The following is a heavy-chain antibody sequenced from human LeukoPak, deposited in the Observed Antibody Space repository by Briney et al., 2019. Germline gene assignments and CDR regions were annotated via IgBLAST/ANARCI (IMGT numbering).Heavy chain of an antibody. Sequence: PGGSLRLSCAASGFTFSTYWMIWVRQAPGKGLEWVAVISYDGSNKYYADSVKGRFTISRDNSKNTLYLQMNSLRAEDTAVYYCAREMATIALYYYYGMDVWGQGTTVTVSS. J-gene: IGHJ6*02. D-gene: IGHD5-24*01. CDR2: ISYDGSNK. V-gene: IGHV3-30-3*01. CDR3: AREMATIALYYYYGMDV. CDR1: GFTFSTYW.